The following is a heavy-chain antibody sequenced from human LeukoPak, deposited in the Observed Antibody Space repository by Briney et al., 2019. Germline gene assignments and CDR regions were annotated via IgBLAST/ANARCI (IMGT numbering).Heavy chain of an antibody. Sequence: GESLKISCKGSGYSFTSYWIGWVRQMPGKGLEWMGIIYPGDSDTRYSPSFQGQVTISAGKSINSAYLQWSSLQASDTAMYYCARRDGSYYDYWGQGTLVTVSS. J-gene: IGHJ4*02. D-gene: IGHD5-24*01. CDR2: IYPGDSDT. CDR3: ARRDGSYYDY. CDR1: GYSFTSYW. V-gene: IGHV5-51*01.